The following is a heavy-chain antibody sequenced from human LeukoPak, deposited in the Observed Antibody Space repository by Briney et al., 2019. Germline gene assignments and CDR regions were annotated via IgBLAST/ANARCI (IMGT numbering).Heavy chain of an antibody. J-gene: IGHJ3*02. D-gene: IGHD2-21*02. V-gene: IGHV2-5*02. CDR1: GFSLSTSAVA. CDR3: AHRRDSMRAFDI. CDR2: IYWDDDK. Sequence: SGPTLVNPTQTLTLTCSFSGFSLSTSAVAVGWIRQPPGKALEWLALIYWDDDKRYSPSLKSRLTITKDTSKNQVVLTMTNMDPVDTATYFCAHRRDSMRAFDIWGQGTVVTVSS.